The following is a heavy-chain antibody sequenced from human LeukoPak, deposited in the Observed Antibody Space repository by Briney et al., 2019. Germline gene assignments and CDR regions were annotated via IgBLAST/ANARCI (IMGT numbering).Heavy chain of an antibody. CDR3: ARASGADAFDI. V-gene: IGHV3-30*03. CDR2: ISNDGTKK. J-gene: IGHJ3*02. D-gene: IGHD7-27*01. CDR1: GFTFSSYG. Sequence: GGSLRLSCAASGFTFSSYGMHWVRQAPGKGLEWVAVISNDGTKKYYADSVKGRFTISRDNSKNTLYLQMNSLRAEDTAVYYSARASGADAFDIWGQGTMVTVSS.